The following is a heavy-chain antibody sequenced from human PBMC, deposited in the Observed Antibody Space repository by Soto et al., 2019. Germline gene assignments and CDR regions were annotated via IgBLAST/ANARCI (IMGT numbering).Heavy chain of an antibody. CDR1: GFTFSSYA. CDR3: AKKPDYYYYMDV. CDR2: ISGSGGST. V-gene: IGHV3-23*01. J-gene: IGHJ6*03. Sequence: GGSLRLSCAASGFTFSSYAMSWVRQAPGKGLEWVSAISGSGGSTYYADSVKGRFTISRDNSKNTLYLQMNSLNAEDTAVYYWAKKPDYYYYMDVWGKGTTVTVSS.